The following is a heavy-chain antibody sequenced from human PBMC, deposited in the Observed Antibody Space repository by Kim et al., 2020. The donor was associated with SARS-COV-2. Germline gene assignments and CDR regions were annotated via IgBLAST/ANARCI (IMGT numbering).Heavy chain of an antibody. CDR2: INTNTGNP. CDR1: GYTFTSYA. J-gene: IGHJ5*02. CDR3: ARDYPIRGRLGELSSRDRALSWFDP. V-gene: IGHV7-4-1*02. Sequence: ASVKVSCKASGYTFTSYAMNWVRQAPGQGLEWMGWINTNTGNPTYAQGFTGRFVFSLDTSVSTAYLQISSLKAEDTAVYYCARDYPIRGRLGELSSRDRALSWFDPWGQGTLVTVSS. D-gene: IGHD3-16*02.